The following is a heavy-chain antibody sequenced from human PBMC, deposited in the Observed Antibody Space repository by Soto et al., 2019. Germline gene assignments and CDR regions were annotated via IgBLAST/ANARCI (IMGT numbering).Heavy chain of an antibody. CDR3: ARGKDVVVTDYFDY. D-gene: IGHD2-21*02. V-gene: IGHV4-59*01. J-gene: IGHJ4*02. CDR1: GGSISSYY. CDR2: IYYSGST. Sequence: SETLSLTCPISGGSISSYYWILLRQPTGKGLEWIGYIYYSGSTNYNPYLKSRVTISVDTSKNQFSLKLSSVTAADTAVYYCARGKDVVVTDYFDYWGQGTLVTVSS.